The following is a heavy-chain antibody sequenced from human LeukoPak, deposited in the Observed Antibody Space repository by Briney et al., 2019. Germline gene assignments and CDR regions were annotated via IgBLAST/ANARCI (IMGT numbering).Heavy chain of an antibody. CDR2: INEDGSTT. Sequence: PGGSLRLSCVGSGYTFSRYWMHWIRQAPEKGLVWVSRINEDGSTTDYADSVKGRFTISRDNAKNTLSLQMNSLRAEDTAVYYCTRDTFGGDDFWGQGTLVTVSS. V-gene: IGHV3-74*01. J-gene: IGHJ4*02. CDR3: TRDTFGGDDF. CDR1: GYTFSRYW. D-gene: IGHD3-16*01.